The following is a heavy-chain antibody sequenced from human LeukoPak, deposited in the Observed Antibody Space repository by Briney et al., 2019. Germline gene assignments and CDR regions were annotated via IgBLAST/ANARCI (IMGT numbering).Heavy chain of an antibody. J-gene: IGHJ6*03. CDR1: GYIVTSFG. D-gene: IGHD3-10*01. CDR3: AREPYGSGSYRYYMDV. CDR2: ISAYNGNT. Sequence: APMKGSCQAFGYIVTSFGISWVRQAPGQVREWMGWISAYNGNTKYAQKLQGRVTMNTDTSTSTAYMELRSLRSDDTAVYYCAREPYGSGSYRYYMDVWGKGTTVTVSS. V-gene: IGHV1-18*01.